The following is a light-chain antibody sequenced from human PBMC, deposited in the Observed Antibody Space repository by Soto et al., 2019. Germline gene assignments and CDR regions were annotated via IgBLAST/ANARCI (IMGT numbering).Light chain of an antibody. V-gene: IGLV1-44*01. CDR1: NSNIGSNT. CDR3: ASWGDRQNGVV. J-gene: IGLJ2*01. CDR2: DNN. Sequence: QSVLTQPPSASGTPGQRVTISCSGSNSNIGSNTVNWYQQLPGTAPKLLIYDNNKRPSGVPGRFSDSKSGTSASLAISGLQSEDEAHYYCASWGDRQNGVVFGGGTKLTVL.